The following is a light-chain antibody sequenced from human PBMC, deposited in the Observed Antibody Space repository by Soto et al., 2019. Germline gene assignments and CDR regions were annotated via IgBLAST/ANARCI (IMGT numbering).Light chain of an antibody. V-gene: IGKV3-20*01. CDR2: GPA. J-gene: IGKJ3*01. CDR3: QQYGGSPLFT. Sequence: EIVLTQSPGTLSLSPGDRATLSCRASQSVSGSYLAWYQHKPGQAPRLLIYGPAIRATGIPERFSASGSGTAFTITISRLEPEDFAVYYCQQYGGSPLFTFGPGTKVDVK. CDR1: QSVSGSY.